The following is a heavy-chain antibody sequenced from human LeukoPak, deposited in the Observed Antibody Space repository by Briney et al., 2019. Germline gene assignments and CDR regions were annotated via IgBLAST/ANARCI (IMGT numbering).Heavy chain of an antibody. V-gene: IGHV4-34*01. CDR1: GGSLSGYN. Sequence: SETLSLTCAVYGGSLSGYNWNWIRQPPGKGLEWIAEISHSGTTHYNPSLKSRVTISVDTSKKQFSLKLTYVTAADTAVYYCVRYGDYWGQGTLVTVSS. CDR3: VRYGDY. D-gene: IGHD5-18*01. CDR2: ISHSGTT. J-gene: IGHJ4*02.